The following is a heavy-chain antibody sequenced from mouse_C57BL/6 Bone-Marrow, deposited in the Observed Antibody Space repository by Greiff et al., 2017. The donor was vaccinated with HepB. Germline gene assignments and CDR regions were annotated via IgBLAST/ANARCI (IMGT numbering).Heavy chain of an antibody. V-gene: IGHV10-1*01. CDR3: VSPYDYDETWFAY. Sequence: EVKLQESGGGLVQPKGSLKLSCAASGFSFNTYAMNWVRQAPGKGLEWVARIRSKSNNYATYYADSVKDRFTISRDDSESMLYLQMNNLKTEDTAMYYCVSPYDYDETWFAYWGQGTLVTVSA. J-gene: IGHJ3*01. CDR2: IRSKSNNYAT. D-gene: IGHD2-4*01. CDR1: GFSFNTYA.